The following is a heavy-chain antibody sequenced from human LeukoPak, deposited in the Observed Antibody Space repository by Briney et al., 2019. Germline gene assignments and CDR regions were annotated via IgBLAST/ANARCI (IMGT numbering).Heavy chain of an antibody. D-gene: IGHD6-6*01. CDR3: AKELRAARPPHNRFDP. V-gene: IGHV3-23*01. CDR2: ISGSGGST. CDR1: GFTFRSNS. Sequence: PGGSLRLSCAASGFTFRSNSMSWVRQAPGKGLEWVSAISGSGGSTYYADAVKGLFTISRDNYKNTLYLQMNSLRAEDTAVYYCAKELRAARPPHNRFDPWGQGTLVTVSS. J-gene: IGHJ5*02.